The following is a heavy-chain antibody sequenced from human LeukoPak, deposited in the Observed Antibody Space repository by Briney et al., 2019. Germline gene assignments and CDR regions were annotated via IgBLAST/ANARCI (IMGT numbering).Heavy chain of an antibody. V-gene: IGHV4-30-4*07. Sequence: SETLSLTCAVSGGSISSGGYSWSWIRQPPGKGLQWVAYIYNNRSPYYNPSLKSRVSISVDTSKSQFSLKLTSVTAADTAVYYCARYDRGPGHFDYWGQGTLVTVSS. J-gene: IGHJ4*02. D-gene: IGHD1-1*01. CDR1: GGSISSGGYS. CDR3: ARYDRGPGHFDY. CDR2: IYNNRSP.